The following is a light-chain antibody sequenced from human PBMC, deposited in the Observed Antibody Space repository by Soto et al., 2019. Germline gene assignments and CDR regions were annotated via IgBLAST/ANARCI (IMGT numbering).Light chain of an antibody. CDR1: NSDVGGYNY. CDR2: EVS. J-gene: IGLJ3*02. V-gene: IGLV2-14*01. Sequence: QSVLTQPASVSGSPGQSITISCTGTNSDVGGYNYVSWYQQHPGKAPKLMIYEVSNRPSGVSNRFSGSKSGNTASLTISGLQAEDEADYYCSSYTSSNTLDWVFGGGTKVTVL. CDR3: SSYTSSNTLDWV.